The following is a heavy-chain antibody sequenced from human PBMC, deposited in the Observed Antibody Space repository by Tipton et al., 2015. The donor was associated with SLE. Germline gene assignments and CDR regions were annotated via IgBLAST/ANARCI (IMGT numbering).Heavy chain of an antibody. CDR3: ARRGPKHSWFDP. Sequence: TLSLTCTVSGGSISSSSYYWGWIRQPPGKGLEWIGSIYYSGSTYYNPSLKSRVTISVDTSKNQFSLKLSSVTAADTAVYYCARRGPKHSWFDPWGQGTLVTVSS. CDR2: IYYSGST. V-gene: IGHV4-39*01. D-gene: IGHD3-16*01. CDR1: GGSISSSSYY. J-gene: IGHJ5*02.